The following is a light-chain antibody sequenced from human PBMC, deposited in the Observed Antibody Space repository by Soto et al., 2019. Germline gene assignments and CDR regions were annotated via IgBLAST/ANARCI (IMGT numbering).Light chain of an antibody. CDR2: EVS. Sequence: QSALAQPASVSGSPGQSITISCTGTSSDIGNYDFVSWYQQVPGTAPKAMIYEVSSRPSGVSNRFSGSKSGNTASLTISGPQAEDEAYYYCSSYTTSTSFILFGGGTQLTV. CDR1: SSDIGNYDF. J-gene: IGLJ2*01. CDR3: SSYTTSTSFIL. V-gene: IGLV2-14*01.